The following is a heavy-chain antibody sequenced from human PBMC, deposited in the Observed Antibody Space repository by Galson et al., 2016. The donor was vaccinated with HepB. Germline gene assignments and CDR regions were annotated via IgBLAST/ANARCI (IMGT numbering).Heavy chain of an antibody. CDR3: AKPSPQWELPNWYFDL. Sequence: SLRLSCAASGFTVSSNYMTWVRQPPGKGLECVSVIYSGGSTDYADSVQGRFTVSRDNSKNTLYLQVNSLRAEDTALYYCAKPSPQWELPNWYFDLWGRGTLVTVSS. D-gene: IGHD1-26*01. J-gene: IGHJ2*01. V-gene: IGHV3-53*01. CDR2: IYSGGST. CDR1: GFTVSSNY.